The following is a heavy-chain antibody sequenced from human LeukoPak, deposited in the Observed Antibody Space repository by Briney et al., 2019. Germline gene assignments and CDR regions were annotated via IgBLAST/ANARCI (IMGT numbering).Heavy chain of an antibody. Sequence: GGSLRLSCAASGFTFSSYSMDWVRQAPGKGLEWVSSISSSSSDIYYADSVKGRFTISRDNAKNSLYLQMNSLRAEDTAVYYCAKTYGGKRPIDYWGQGTLVTVSS. CDR1: GFTFSSYS. V-gene: IGHV3-21*01. J-gene: IGHJ4*02. CDR3: AKTYGGKRPIDY. CDR2: ISSSSSDI. D-gene: IGHD4/OR15-4a*01.